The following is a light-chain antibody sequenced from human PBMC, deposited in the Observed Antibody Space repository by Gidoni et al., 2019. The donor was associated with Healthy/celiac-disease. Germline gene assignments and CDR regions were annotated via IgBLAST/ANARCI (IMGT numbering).Light chain of an antibody. J-gene: IGKJ3*01. CDR1: QGISSY. CDR2: AAS. CDR3: QQLSSSPLT. Sequence: DIQLTHSPSFLSASVGDRITITCRASQGISSYLAWYQQKPGKAPKLLIYAASTLQGGVPSRFSGSGSGTEFTLTISSLQPEDFATYSCQQLSSSPLTFGPXTKVDIK. V-gene: IGKV1-9*01.